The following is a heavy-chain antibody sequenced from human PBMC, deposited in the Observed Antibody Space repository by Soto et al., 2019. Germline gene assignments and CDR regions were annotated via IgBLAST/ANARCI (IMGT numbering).Heavy chain of an antibody. V-gene: IGHV1-58*01. J-gene: IGHJ6*02. CDR1: GFTFTSSA. Sequence: SVKVSCKASGFTFTSSAVQWVRQARGQRLEWIGWIVVGSGNTNYAQRFQERVTITRDVSTSTAYMELSSLRSEDTAVYYCAAEYSSSSLYYYGMDVWGQGTTVTVSS. CDR3: AAEYSSSSLYYYGMDV. CDR2: IVVGSGNT. D-gene: IGHD6-6*01.